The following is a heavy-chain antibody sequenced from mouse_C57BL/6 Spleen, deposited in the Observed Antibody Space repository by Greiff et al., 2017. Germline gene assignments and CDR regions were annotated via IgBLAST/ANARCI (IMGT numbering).Heavy chain of an antibody. D-gene: IGHD2-2*01. CDR2: IYPGSGST. Sequence: VQLQQPGAELVKPGASVKMSCKASGYTFTSYWITWVKQRPGQGLEWIGDIYPGSGSTNYNEKFKSKATLTVDTSSSTAYMQLSSLTSEDSAVYYCARGDYGYDYYAMDYWGQGTSVTVSS. CDR1: GYTFTSYW. V-gene: IGHV1-55*01. CDR3: ARGDYGYDYYAMDY. J-gene: IGHJ4*01.